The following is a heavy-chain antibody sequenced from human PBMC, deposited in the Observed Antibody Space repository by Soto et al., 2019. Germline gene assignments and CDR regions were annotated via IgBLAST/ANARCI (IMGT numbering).Heavy chain of an antibody. D-gene: IGHD1-26*01. V-gene: IGHV3-30*03. CDR1: GFNFGFFG. Sequence: QIQLVESGGDVVQPGKSLRLSCAASGFNFGFFGMHWVRQAPGKGLEWVAFISGDGINTQYADSVRGRFTLSRDYSRKTMYLQMDSLREEDTALYYCARGNLSFDFDSCGLGTLVTVSS. J-gene: IGHJ4*02. CDR2: ISGDGINT. CDR3: ARGNLSFDFDS.